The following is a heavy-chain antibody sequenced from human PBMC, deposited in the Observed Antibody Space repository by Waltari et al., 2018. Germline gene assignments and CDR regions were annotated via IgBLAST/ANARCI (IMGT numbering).Heavy chain of an antibody. V-gene: IGHV3-23*01. CDR1: GFTFSSYA. J-gene: IGHJ4*02. Sequence: EVQLLESGGGLVQPGGSLRLSCAASGFTFSSYAMSWVRQAPGKGLEWVSAISGSGGSTYYADSVKGRFTISRDNSKNTLYLQMNSLRAEDTAVYYCAKDRITMVQGVIIMGDYWGQGTLVTVSS. CDR2: ISGSGGST. CDR3: AKDRITMVQGVIIMGDY. D-gene: IGHD3-10*01.